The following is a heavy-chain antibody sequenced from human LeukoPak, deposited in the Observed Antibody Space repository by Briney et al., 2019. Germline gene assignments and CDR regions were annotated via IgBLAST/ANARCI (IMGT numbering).Heavy chain of an antibody. Sequence: SETLPLTCTVSGGSINSYYWSWTRQPPGKGLEWIGYIYYTGSTNYNPSLKSRVTISVDTSKNQFSLKLSSVTAADTAVYYCARDGPYRSAAFFDYWGQGTLVTVSS. J-gene: IGHJ4*02. CDR3: ARDGPYRSAAFFDY. V-gene: IGHV4-59*01. CDR2: IYYTGST. CDR1: GGSINSYY. D-gene: IGHD6-19*01.